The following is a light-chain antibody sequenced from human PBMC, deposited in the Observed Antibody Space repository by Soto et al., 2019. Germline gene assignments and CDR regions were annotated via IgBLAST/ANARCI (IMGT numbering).Light chain of an antibody. J-gene: IGLJ1*01. Sequence: QSVLTQPPSASGSPGQSVTISCTGTSNDVGGYNYVSWYQQHPGRAPKLIIYEVTQRPSGVPDRFSGSKSGNTASLTVSGLQAEVEVDYYCTSYVDGISPYVF. CDR3: TSYVDGISPYV. CDR2: EVT. CDR1: SNDVGGYNY. V-gene: IGLV2-8*01.